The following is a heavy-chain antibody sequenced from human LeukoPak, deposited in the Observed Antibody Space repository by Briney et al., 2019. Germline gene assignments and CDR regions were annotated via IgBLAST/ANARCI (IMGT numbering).Heavy chain of an antibody. CDR2: LYITRTT. D-gene: IGHD5-18*01. J-gene: IGHJ2*01. V-gene: IGHV4-4*07. CDR1: GGSLNNYY. Sequence: SETLSLTCAVSGGSLNNYYWSWIRQPVGKGLEWIGRLYITRTTNHNPSLRSRLTMSVDTSKNEVSLSLKSVTAADTAVYYCARGNSYGYNYFDLWGRGTLVTVSS. CDR3: ARGNSYGYNYFDL.